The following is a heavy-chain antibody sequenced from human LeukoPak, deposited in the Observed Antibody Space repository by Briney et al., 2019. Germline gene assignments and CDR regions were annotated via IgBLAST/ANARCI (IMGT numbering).Heavy chain of an antibody. CDR3: AKRDDYYDSSGYP. V-gene: IGHV3-9*01. J-gene: IGHJ5*02. D-gene: IGHD3-22*01. CDR1: GFTFDDYA. CDR2: ISWNSGSI. Sequence: GGSLRLSCAASGFTFDDYAMHWVRQAPGKGLEWVSGISWNSGSIGYADSVKGRFTISRDNSKNTLYLQMNSLRAEDTAVYYCAKRDDYYDSSGYPWGQGTLVTVSS.